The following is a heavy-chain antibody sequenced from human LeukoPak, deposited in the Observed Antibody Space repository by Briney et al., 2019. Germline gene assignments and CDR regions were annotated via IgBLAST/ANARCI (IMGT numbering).Heavy chain of an antibody. J-gene: IGHJ4*02. D-gene: IGHD6-13*01. Sequence: GGSPRLSCAASGFTFSRYWMTWVRQAPGKGLEWVANIKQDGSEKYDVDSVKGRFTISRDNAKNSLYLQMNSLRAEDTAVYYCARMGGYSSTFDYWGQGTLVTVSS. V-gene: IGHV3-7*05. CDR2: IKQDGSEK. CDR3: ARMGGYSSTFDY. CDR1: GFTFSRYW.